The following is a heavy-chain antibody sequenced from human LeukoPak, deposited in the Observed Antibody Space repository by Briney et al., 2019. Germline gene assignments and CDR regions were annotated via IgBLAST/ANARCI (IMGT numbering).Heavy chain of an antibody. V-gene: IGHV3-13*01. CDR2: IGTTGDT. J-gene: IGHJ4*02. D-gene: IGHD3-22*01. Sequence: QTGGSLRLSCAASGCTFSSYDMHWVRQATGKGLEWVSAIGTTGDTYYPGSVKGRFTISRENAKNSLYLQMNSLRAGDTAVYYCTRGKYYYDSSGYYDYWGQGTLVTVSS. CDR1: GCTFSSYD. CDR3: TRGKYYYDSSGYYDY.